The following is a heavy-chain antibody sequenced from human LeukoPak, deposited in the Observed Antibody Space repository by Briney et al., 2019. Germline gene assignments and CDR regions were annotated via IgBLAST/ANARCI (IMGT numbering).Heavy chain of an antibody. Sequence: PSQTLSLTCAVSGGSISSGGYYWSWIRQPPGKGLEWIGYIYYSGSTNYNPSLKSRVTISVDTSKNQFSLKLSSVTAADTAVYYCARASHVAAGLDYWGQGTLVTVSS. J-gene: IGHJ4*02. D-gene: IGHD6-13*01. V-gene: IGHV4-61*08. CDR1: GGSISSGGYY. CDR3: ARASHVAAGLDY. CDR2: IYYSGST.